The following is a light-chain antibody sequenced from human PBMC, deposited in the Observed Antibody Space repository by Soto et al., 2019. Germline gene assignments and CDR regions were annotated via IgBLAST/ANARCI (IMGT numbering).Light chain of an antibody. Sequence: VLTRSPGTLALSVGQRATLSCRSSQIASGDYLDGYQQKSGEAPRLLIYGASTRATDIPDRGSGSRAGIDFALSSTRLEPEDGAVDYCQKYGDSSITFGQGTRLEIK. CDR1: QIASGDY. CDR3: QKYGDSSIT. J-gene: IGKJ5*01. V-gene: IGKV3-20*01. CDR2: GAS.